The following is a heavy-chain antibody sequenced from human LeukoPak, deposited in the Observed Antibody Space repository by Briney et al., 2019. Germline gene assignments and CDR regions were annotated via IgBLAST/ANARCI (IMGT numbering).Heavy chain of an antibody. CDR3: ASVGYGAAARVGFDY. CDR1: GGSISSNNYY. Sequence: SETLSLTCTVSGGSISSNNYYWGWIRQPPGQGLEWIGSIYYIGTTYYNPSLKSRVTISVDTSRNQFSLKLSSLTAADTAVYYCASVGYGAAARVGFDYWGQGTLVTVSS. J-gene: IGHJ4*02. V-gene: IGHV4-39*01. D-gene: IGHD6-13*01. CDR2: IYYIGTT.